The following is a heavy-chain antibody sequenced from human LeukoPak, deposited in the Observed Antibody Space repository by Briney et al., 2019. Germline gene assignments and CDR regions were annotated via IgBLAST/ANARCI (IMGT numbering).Heavy chain of an antibody. Sequence: GRSLRLSCAASGFTFSSYAMHWVRQAPGKGLEWVAVISYVGSNKYYADSVKSRFTISRDNSKNTLYLQMNSLRAEDTAVYYCARDRGPAAPQGKGGFYYYYMDVWGKGTTVTVSS. CDR2: ISYVGSNK. CDR3: ARDRGPAAPQGKGGFYYYYMDV. J-gene: IGHJ6*03. CDR1: GFTFSSYA. V-gene: IGHV3-30*01. D-gene: IGHD2-2*01.